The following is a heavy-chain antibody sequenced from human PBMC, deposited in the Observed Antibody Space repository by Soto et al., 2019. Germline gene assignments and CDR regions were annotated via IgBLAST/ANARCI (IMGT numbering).Heavy chain of an antibody. J-gene: IGHJ5*02. Sequence: QVQLQESGPGLVKPSQTLSLTCTVSGGSISSGDYYWSWIRQPPGKGLEWIGYIYYSGSTYYNPSLKRRVTISVDTSKNQFARKLSSVTAADTAVYYCAGSLMTTVPRGAWFDPWGQGTLVTVSS. CDR2: IYYSGST. CDR3: AGSLMTTVPRGAWFDP. D-gene: IGHD4-4*01. CDR1: GGSISSGDYY. V-gene: IGHV4-30-4*01.